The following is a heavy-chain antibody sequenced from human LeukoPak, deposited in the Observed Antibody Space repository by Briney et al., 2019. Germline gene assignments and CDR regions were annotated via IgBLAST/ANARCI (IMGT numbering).Heavy chain of an antibody. CDR3: AKGGATVIDY. V-gene: IGHV3-74*01. CDR2: INSDGSST. D-gene: IGHD4-17*01. Sequence: GGSLRLSCAASGFTFSNYWMHWVRHAPGKGLVWVSRINSDGSSTTSADSVKGRFTISRDNAKNTLYLQMNSLRAEDTAVYYCAKGGATVIDYWGQGTLVTVSS. J-gene: IGHJ4*02. CDR1: GFTFSNYW.